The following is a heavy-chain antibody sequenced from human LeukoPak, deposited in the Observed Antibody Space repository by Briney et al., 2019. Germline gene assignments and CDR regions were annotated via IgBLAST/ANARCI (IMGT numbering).Heavy chain of an antibody. CDR3: ARVPARRVVTTPTFFDY. CDR1: GDSISNCY. CDR2: ISYSGST. V-gene: IGHV4-59*01. D-gene: IGHD2-21*02. Sequence: SETLSLTCTVSGDSISNCYWTWIRQPPGKGLEWIGYISYSGSTSYNPSLKSRVTISADTSKNHLSLRLTSVTAADTAVYYCARVPARRVVTTPTFFDYWGQGTLVTVSS. J-gene: IGHJ4*02.